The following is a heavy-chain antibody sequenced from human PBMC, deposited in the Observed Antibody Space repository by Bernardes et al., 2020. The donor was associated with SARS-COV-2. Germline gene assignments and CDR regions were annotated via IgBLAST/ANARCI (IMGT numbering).Heavy chain of an antibody. D-gene: IGHD6-13*01. V-gene: IGHV3-13*01. Sequence: GGSLRLSCAASGFTFSTYDMHWVRQTTGKGLEWVSGIGAAGDTYYPASVKGRFTISRENAMNSLFLQMNSLRAGDTAVYYCARGGPTGSWFGFDPWGQGTLVTVSS. CDR3: ARGGPTGSWFGFDP. CDR1: GFTFSTYD. CDR2: IGAAGDT. J-gene: IGHJ5*02.